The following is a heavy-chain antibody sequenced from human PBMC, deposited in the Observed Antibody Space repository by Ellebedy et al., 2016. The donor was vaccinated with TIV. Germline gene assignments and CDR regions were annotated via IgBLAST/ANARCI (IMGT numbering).Heavy chain of an antibody. CDR2: IKSKSHGATT. V-gene: IGHV3-15*01. D-gene: IGHD3-16*01. CDR3: TKKPGTWGDF. CDR1: GFTFSNYT. J-gene: IGHJ4*02. Sequence: GESLKISCAASGFTFSNYTMTWVRRAPGKGLEWVGHIKSKSHGATTDYAAPVKGRFTISRDDSKDTLYLEMNSLKTEDTAVYYCTKKPGTWGDFWGPGTLVTVSS.